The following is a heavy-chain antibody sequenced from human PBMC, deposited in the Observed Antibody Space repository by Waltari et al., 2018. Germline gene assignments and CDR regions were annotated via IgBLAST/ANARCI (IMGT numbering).Heavy chain of an antibody. D-gene: IGHD6-13*01. CDR3: TCRRGGPGGTAAAPFDY. J-gene: IGHJ4*02. V-gene: IGHV1-69-2*01. Sequence: EVQLVQSGAEVKQPGAIVKISCKVSGYTFGDYYMHWVRQAPGKGLEWMGLVDPDVGQARYVEKFKDRLTMTADTSTGTAYMELSSLRSEDTAIYYCTCRRGGPGGTAAAPFDYWGQGTLLIVSS. CDR2: VDPDVGQA. CDR1: GYTFGDYY.